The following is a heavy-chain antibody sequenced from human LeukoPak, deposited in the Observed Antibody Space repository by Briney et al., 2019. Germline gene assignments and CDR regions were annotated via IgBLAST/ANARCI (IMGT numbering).Heavy chain of an antibody. Sequence: PGGSLRLSCAASGFSVSSNYMSWVRQAPGKGLEWVSSISSSSSYIYYADSVKGRFTISRDNAKNSLYLQMNSLRAEDTAVYYCARAYQRDTYYYDSSGYPLDYWGQGTLVTVSS. D-gene: IGHD3-22*01. J-gene: IGHJ4*02. CDR3: ARAYQRDTYYYDSSGYPLDY. CDR1: GFSVSSNY. CDR2: ISSSSSYI. V-gene: IGHV3-21*01.